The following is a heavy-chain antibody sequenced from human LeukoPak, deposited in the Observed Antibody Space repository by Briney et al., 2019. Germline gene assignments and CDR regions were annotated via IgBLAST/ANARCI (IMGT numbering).Heavy chain of an antibody. D-gene: IGHD5-24*01. CDR2: LYSSGST. V-gene: IGHV4-59*08. Sequence: SETLSLTCVVSGGSISTYYWSLIRQPPVKELKWIGYLYSSGSTNYNPSLKGRVSISEDTSKNQVSLNLNSVTAADTAVYYCARHGRKDGPFTYWGQGALVTVSS. CDR3: ARHGRKDGPFTY. J-gene: IGHJ4*02. CDR1: GGSISTYY.